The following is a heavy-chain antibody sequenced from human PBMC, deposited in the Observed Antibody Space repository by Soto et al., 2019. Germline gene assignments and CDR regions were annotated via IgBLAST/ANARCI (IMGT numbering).Heavy chain of an antibody. CDR2: INSDGSST. CDR3: VRTSLVVSAATREDY. D-gene: IGHD2-15*01. Sequence: EVQLVESGGGLVQPGGSLRLSCAASGFTFSSYWMHWVRQAPGKGLVWVSRINSDGSSTSYADSVKGRFTISRDNAKNTLYLQMNRRRAEDTAVYYLVRTSLVVSAATREDYWGQGTLVTVSS. CDR1: GFTFSSYW. J-gene: IGHJ4*02. V-gene: IGHV3-74*01.